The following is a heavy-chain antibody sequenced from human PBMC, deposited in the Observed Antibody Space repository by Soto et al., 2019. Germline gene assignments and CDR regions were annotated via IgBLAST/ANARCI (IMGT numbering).Heavy chain of an antibody. CDR1: GGSFSGYY. J-gene: IGHJ5*02. D-gene: IGHD1-7*01. CDR3: ARHRGITGTTGLDP. CDR2: INHSGST. V-gene: IGHV4-34*01. Sequence: KPSETLSLTCAVYGGSFSGYYWSWIRQPPGKGLEWIGEINHSGSTNYNPSLKSRVTISVDTSKNQFSLKLSSVTAADTAVYYCARHRGITGTTGLDPWGQGTLVTVSS.